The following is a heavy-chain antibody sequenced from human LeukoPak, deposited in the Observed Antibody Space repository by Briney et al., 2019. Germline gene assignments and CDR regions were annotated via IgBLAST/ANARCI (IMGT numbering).Heavy chain of an antibody. J-gene: IGHJ3*02. CDR1: GFTFRSYA. V-gene: IGHV3-7*01. CDR2: IKQDGSEK. D-gene: IGHD3-9*01. Sequence: PGGSLRLSCVASGFTFRSYAMSWVRLAPGKGLEWVANIKQDGSEKYYVDSVKGRFTISRDNAKNSLYLQMNSLRAEDTAVYYCAKPNELRYFDWLLDASDIWGQGTMVTVSS. CDR3: AKPNELRYFDWLLDASDI.